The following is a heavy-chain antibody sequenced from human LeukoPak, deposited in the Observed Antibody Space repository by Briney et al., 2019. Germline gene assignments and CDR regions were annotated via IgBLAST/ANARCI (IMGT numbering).Heavy chain of an antibody. J-gene: IGHJ4*02. Sequence: GGSLRLSCAASGFTFSSYEMNWVRQAPGKGLEWVSYISSSGSTIYYADSVKGRFAISRDNARNSLYLQMSSLRVEDTAVYYCAKDGWLESGRTPFYFDSWGQGTLVTVSS. D-gene: IGHD3-10*01. CDR2: ISSSGSTI. V-gene: IGHV3-48*03. CDR3: AKDGWLESGRTPFYFDS. CDR1: GFTFSSYE.